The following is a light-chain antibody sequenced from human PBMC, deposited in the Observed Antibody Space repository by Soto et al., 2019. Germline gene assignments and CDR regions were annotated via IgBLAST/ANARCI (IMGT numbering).Light chain of an antibody. CDR1: QDIGNY. CDR2: DAS. CDR3: QQYYNVPIT. Sequence: IQMTQSPSSLSASVCDRVTITFQASQDIGNYLNWYQQRPGKAPKLLILDASSLDTGVPSRFSGSGSGTDFTFTISSLQSEDIATYYCQQYYNVPITFGQGTKVDIK. V-gene: IGKV1-33*01. J-gene: IGKJ1*01.